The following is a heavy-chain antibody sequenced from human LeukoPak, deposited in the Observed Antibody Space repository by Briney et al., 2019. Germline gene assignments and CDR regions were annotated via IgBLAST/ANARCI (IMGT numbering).Heavy chain of an antibody. D-gene: IGHD2-2*01. CDR2: VYSARTT. CDR1: GFTVSTNY. V-gene: IGHV3-53*01. Sequence: AGGSLRLSCSASGFTVSTNYLTRVRQAPGKRLECVSLVYSARTTYHADSVTGRFTISRDYSKNTLYLQMNSLRVEDTAVYYCARGLASTLLDYWGQGTLVTVSS. CDR3: ARGLASTLLDY. J-gene: IGHJ4*02.